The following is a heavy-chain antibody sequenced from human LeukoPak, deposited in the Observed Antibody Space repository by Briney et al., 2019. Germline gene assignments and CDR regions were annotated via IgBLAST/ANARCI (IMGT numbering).Heavy chain of an antibody. CDR1: GFTFSSYS. Sequence: GGSLRLSCAASGFTFSSYSMNWVRQAPGKGLEWVSSISSSSSYIYYADSVKGRFTISRDNARNSLYLQMNSLRAEDTAVYYCARVRGYGGNYYFDYWGQGTLVTVSS. V-gene: IGHV3-21*01. CDR2: ISSSSSYI. D-gene: IGHD4-23*01. J-gene: IGHJ4*02. CDR3: ARVRGYGGNYYFDY.